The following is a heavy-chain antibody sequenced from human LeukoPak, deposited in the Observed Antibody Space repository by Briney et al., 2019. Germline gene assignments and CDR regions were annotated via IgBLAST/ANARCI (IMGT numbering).Heavy chain of an antibody. Sequence: SETLSLTCTVSGGSISSYYWSWIRQPAGKGLEWIGRIYTSGSTNYNPSLKSRVTMSVDTSKNQFSPKLSSVTAADTAAYYCARDRLTLVGARGAYYFDYWGQGTLVTVSS. J-gene: IGHJ4*02. CDR3: ARDRLTLVGARGAYYFDY. CDR1: GGSISSYY. CDR2: IYTSGST. D-gene: IGHD1-26*01. V-gene: IGHV4-4*07.